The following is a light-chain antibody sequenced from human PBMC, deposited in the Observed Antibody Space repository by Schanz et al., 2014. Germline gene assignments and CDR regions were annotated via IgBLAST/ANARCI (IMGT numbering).Light chain of an antibody. V-gene: IGKV3-11*01. J-gene: IGKJ1*01. CDR3: QQYGNSPPWT. Sequence: EIVLTQSPATLSLSPGERATLSCRASQSVSSYLAWYQQKPGQAPRLLIYDASNRATGIPARFSGSGSGTDFTLTISRLEPEDFAVYYCQQYGNSPPWTFGQGTKVEIK. CDR2: DAS. CDR1: QSVSSY.